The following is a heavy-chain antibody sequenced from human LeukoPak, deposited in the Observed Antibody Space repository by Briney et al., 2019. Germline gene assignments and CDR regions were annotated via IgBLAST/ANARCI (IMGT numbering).Heavy chain of an antibody. V-gene: IGHV3-33*05. J-gene: IGHJ6*02. CDR3: AKDARIGGYYMDV. CDR2: ISYDGSNK. Sequence: GGSLRLSCGVSGFTFSSYGMHWVRQAPGKGLEWVAIISYDGSNKYYVDSVKGRFTISRDNSKNTVYLQMNSLRAEDTAVYYCAKDARIGGYYMDVWGQGTTVTVSS. CDR1: GFTFSSYG. D-gene: IGHD3-22*01.